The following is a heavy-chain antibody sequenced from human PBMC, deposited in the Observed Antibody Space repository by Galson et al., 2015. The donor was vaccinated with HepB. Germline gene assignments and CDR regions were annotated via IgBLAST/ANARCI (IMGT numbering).Heavy chain of an antibody. CDR3: ARCGGWGYSSSWYTWDY. CDR1: GFTVSSNY. J-gene: IGHJ4*02. CDR2: IYSGGST. D-gene: IGHD6-13*01. V-gene: IGHV3-66*02. Sequence: SLRLSCAASGFTVSSNYMSWVRQAPGKGLEWVSVIYSGGSTYYADPVKGRFTISRDNSKNTLYLQMNSLRAEDTAVYYCARCGGWGYSSSWYTWDYWGQGTLVTVSS.